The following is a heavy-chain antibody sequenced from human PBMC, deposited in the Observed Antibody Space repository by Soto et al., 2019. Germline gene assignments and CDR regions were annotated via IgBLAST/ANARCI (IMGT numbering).Heavy chain of an antibody. CDR2: IYYSGST. Sequence: SETLSLTCTVACGSSSSISDCWGWIRQPPGKGLEWIGSIYYSGSTYYNPSLKSRVTISVDTSKNQFSLKLSSVTAADTAVYYCARVTGGILRILYYWGQGTLVTVSS. V-gene: IGHV4-39*01. J-gene: IGHJ4*02. D-gene: IGHD2-21*02. CDR3: ARVTGGILRILYY. CDR1: CGSSSSISDC.